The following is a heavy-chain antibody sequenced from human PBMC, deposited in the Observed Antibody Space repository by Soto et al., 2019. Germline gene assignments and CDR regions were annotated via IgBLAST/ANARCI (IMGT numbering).Heavy chain of an antibody. CDR3: ATDPQQRLADSYYYGMDV. Sequence: EVHLVESGGGLVKPGGSLRLSCAVSGFTFSRYGMNCVRQAPGKGLELVSSISGLSSYIYYADSVKGRFTVSRDNAKNSLYVQMNSLRAEDTAVYYCATDPQQRLADSYYYGMDVWGQGTTVIVPS. V-gene: IGHV3-21*06. D-gene: IGHD6-25*01. CDR1: GFTFSRYG. CDR2: ISGLSSYI. J-gene: IGHJ6*02.